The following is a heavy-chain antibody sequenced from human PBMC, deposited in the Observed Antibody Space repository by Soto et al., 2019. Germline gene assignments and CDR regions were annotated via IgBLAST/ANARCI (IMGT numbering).Heavy chain of an antibody. V-gene: IGHV4-34*01. CDR3: GPRGAVADPRGY. Sequence: QVQLQQWGAGLLKPSETLSLTCAVYGGSFSDFYWTWIRQLPGKGLEWIGEINHSGSTNYNPSLKSRVPISVDTSKNQFPLYLRSVTAADTAVYYCGPRGAVADPRGYWGQGTLVTVSS. CDR1: GGSFSDFY. J-gene: IGHJ4*02. D-gene: IGHD6-19*01. CDR2: INHSGST.